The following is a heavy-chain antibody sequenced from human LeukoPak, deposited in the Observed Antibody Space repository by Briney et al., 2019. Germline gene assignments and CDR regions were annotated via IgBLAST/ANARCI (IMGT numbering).Heavy chain of an antibody. D-gene: IGHD3-22*01. V-gene: IGHV4-30-2*01. CDR2: IYHSGST. CDR3: ARGYQEDYYDSSGYYFDY. CDR1: GGSISSGGYS. Sequence: SQTLSLTCAVSGGSISSGGYSWSWIRQPPGKGLEWIGYIYHSGSTNYNPSLKSRVTISVDTSKNQFSLKLSSVTAADTAVYYCARGYQEDYYDSSGYYFDYWGQGTLVTVSS. J-gene: IGHJ4*02.